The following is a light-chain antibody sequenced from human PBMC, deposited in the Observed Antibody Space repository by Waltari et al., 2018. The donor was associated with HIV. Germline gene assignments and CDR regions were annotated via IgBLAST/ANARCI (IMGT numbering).Light chain of an antibody. V-gene: IGLV1-51*01. Sequence: QSVLTQPPAVSAAPGQTVTISCSGTTSHIGNNFVCWYQKLPGTAPKLLIFDNHKRPSGVSDRFSASKSATSATLDITGLHTGDEAEYYCGTWDTSLNAGVFGGGTKVSVL. CDR3: GTWDTSLNAGV. CDR1: TSHIGNNF. J-gene: IGLJ2*01. CDR2: DNH.